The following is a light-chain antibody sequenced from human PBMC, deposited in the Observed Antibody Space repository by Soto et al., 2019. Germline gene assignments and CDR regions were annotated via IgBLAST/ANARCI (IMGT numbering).Light chain of an antibody. CDR2: DVT. V-gene: IGLV2-14*01. J-gene: IGLJ1*01. CDR3: NSYSGGNTLYV. Sequence: QSVLTQPASLAGSPGQSITIPRNGTRKYFGGYNFVSWFQQHPGKAPKLLICDVTRRPSGVSDRFSGSKSGNTASLTISGLQAEDEADYYCNSYSGGNTLYVFGSGTKVTVL. CDR1: RKYFGGYNF.